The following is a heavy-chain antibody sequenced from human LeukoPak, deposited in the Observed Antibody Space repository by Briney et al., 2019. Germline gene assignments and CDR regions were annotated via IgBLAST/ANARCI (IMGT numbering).Heavy chain of an antibody. CDR1: GYSISSGYY. CDR3: ARLTPVPAATYAFDI. D-gene: IGHD2-2*01. J-gene: IGHJ3*02. V-gene: IGHV4-38-2*02. Sequence: PSETLSPTCTVSGYSISSGYYWGWIRQPPGKGLEWIGSIYHSGSTYYNPSLKSRVTISVDTSKNQFSLKLSSLTAADTAVYYCARLTPVPAATYAFDIWGQGTMVTVSS. CDR2: IYHSGST.